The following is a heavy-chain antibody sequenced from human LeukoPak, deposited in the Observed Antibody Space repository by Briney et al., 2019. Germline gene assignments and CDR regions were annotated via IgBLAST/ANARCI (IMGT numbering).Heavy chain of an antibody. CDR3: ARARYPMVRGVNWFDP. V-gene: IGHV4-30-2*01. J-gene: IGHJ5*02. D-gene: IGHD3-10*01. CDR1: GGSISSGGYS. Sequence: SQTLSLTCAVSGGSISSGGYSWSWIRQPPGKGLEWIGYIYHSGSSYYNPSHKSRVTISVDRSKNQFSLKLSSVTAADTAVYYCARARYPMVRGVNWFDPWGQGTLVTVSS. CDR2: IYHSGSS.